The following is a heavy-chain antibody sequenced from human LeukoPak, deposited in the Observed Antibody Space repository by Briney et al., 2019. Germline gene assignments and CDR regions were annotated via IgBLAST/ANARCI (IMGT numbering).Heavy chain of an antibody. V-gene: IGHV3-23*01. CDR1: GFTVSSNY. J-gene: IGHJ1*01. D-gene: IGHD3-22*01. Sequence: PGGSLRLSCAASGFTVSSNYMSWVRQAPGKGLEFVSAISGDAANTFYADSVKGRFTVSRDNSQNILYLQLSNLRAEDTAVYYCAKRDYYDSSGFSPLFQHWGPGTLVTVSS. CDR2: ISGDAANT. CDR3: AKRDYYDSSGFSPLFQH.